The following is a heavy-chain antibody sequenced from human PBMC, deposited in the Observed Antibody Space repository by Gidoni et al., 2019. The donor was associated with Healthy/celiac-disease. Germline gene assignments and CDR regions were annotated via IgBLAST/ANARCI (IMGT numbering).Heavy chain of an antibody. CDR3: ATSIVVVPAAIPGAEYFQH. CDR2: ISGSGGST. CDR1: GFTFRSYA. J-gene: IGHJ1*01. V-gene: IGHV3-23*01. Sequence: EVQLLESGGGLVQPGGSLRLSFAASGFTFRSYAMSWVRQAPGKGLEWVSAISGSGGSTYYADSVKGRFTISRDNSKNTLYLQMNSLRAEDTAVYYCATSIVVVPAAIPGAEYFQHWGQGTLVTVSS. D-gene: IGHD2-2*01.